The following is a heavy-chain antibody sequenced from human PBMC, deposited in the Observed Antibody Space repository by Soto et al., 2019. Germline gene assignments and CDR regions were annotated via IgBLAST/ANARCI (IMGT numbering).Heavy chain of an antibody. V-gene: IGHV3-30-3*01. CDR2: ISYDGSNK. D-gene: IGHD2-15*01. Sequence: QVQLVESGGGVVQPGRSLRLSCAASGFTFSSYAMHWVRQAPGKGLEWVAVISYDGSNKYYADSVKGRFTISRDNSKNALELQMNSLRAEDTAVYYCARGYSVVAAPPGENRYYYDGMDVWGQGTTVTVSS. CDR1: GFTFSSYA. CDR3: ARGYSVVAAPPGENRYYYDGMDV. J-gene: IGHJ6*02.